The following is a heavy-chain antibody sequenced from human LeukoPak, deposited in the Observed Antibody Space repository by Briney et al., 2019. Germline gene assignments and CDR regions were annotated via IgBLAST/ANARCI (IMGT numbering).Heavy chain of an antibody. CDR3: ASGYDILTDYGMDV. CDR1: GFTFNYYW. CDR2: IKQGGSEI. V-gene: IGHV3-7*03. Sequence: HPGGSLRLSCAASGFTFNYYWMNWVRQAPGKGLEWVANIKQGGSEIYYVDSVKGRFTISRDNAKNSLYLQMNSLRAEDTAVYYCASGYDILTDYGMDVWGQGTTVTVSS. J-gene: IGHJ6*02. D-gene: IGHD3-9*01.